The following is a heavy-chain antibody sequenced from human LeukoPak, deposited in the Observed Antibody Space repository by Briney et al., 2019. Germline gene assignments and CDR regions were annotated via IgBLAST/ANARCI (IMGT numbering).Heavy chain of an antibody. Sequence: GGSLRLSCAASGFTVSSNYMSWVRQAPGKGLDWVSAISGSGGSTYYADSVKGRFTISRDNSKNTLYLQMNSLRAEDTAVYYCAKGYWGDKSRGGGFDYWGQGTLVTVSS. D-gene: IGHD7-27*01. CDR3: AKGYWGDKSRGGGFDY. J-gene: IGHJ4*02. CDR2: ISGSGGST. CDR1: GFTVSSNY. V-gene: IGHV3-23*01.